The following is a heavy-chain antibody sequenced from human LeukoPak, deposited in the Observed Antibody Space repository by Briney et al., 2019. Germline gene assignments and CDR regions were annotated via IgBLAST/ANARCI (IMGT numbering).Heavy chain of an antibody. J-gene: IGHJ6*03. V-gene: IGHV4-34*01. CDR2: INHSGST. CDR3: ARGTRIVVHYYMDV. D-gene: IGHD3-22*01. Sequence: PSETLSLTCAVYGGSFSGYYWSWIRQPPGKGLEWIGEINHSGSTNYNPSLKSRVTISVDTSKNQFSLKLSSVTAADTAVYYCARGTRIVVHYYMDVWGKGTTVTVSS. CDR1: GGSFSGYY.